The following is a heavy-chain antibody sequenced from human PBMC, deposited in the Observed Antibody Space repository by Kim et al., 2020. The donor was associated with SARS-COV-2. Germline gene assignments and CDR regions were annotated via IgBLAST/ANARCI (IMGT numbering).Heavy chain of an antibody. CDR2: IYYSGST. CDR1: GGSISSGGYY. Sequence: SETLSLTCTVSGGSISSGGYYWSWIRQHPGKGLEWIGYIYYSGSTYYNPSLKSRVTISVDTSKNQFSLKLSSVTAADTAVYYCARAVITMIVVVGAFDIWGQGTMFTVSS. D-gene: IGHD3-22*01. J-gene: IGHJ3*02. V-gene: IGHV4-31*03. CDR3: ARAVITMIVVVGAFDI.